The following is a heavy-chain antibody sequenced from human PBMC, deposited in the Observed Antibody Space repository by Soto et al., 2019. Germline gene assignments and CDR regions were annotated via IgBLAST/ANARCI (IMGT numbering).Heavy chain of an antibody. CDR3: ARSDYYEDTGTFEY. V-gene: IGHV1-18*04. Sequence: QVHLAQSGGELKKPGASVKVSCKASGYSFSDFGITWVRQAPGQGLEWMGWISGKNGNTNYAQKVQGRVTLTADTSTSTAYMEMRALTSDDTATYYCARSDYYEDTGTFEYWGQGTPVTVSS. D-gene: IGHD4-17*01. J-gene: IGHJ4*02. CDR2: ISGKNGNT. CDR1: GYSFSDFG.